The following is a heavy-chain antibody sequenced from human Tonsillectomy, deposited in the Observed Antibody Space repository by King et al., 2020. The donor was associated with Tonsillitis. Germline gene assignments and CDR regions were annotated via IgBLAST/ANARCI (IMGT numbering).Heavy chain of an antibody. CDR2: ISGRGGST. CDR1: GFTINLFA. V-gene: IGHV3-23*04. J-gene: IGHJ4*02. Sequence: VQLVESGGGLVPPGGSLRLSCAASGFTINLFAMAWVRQAPGKGLEWVSSISGRGGSTYYADSVKGRFTISRDKPKDTVFLQMDSLRAEDTAVYYCAKDRLGNKDYFDSWGQGTVVTVSS. D-gene: IGHD3-9*01. CDR3: AKDRLGNKDYFDS.